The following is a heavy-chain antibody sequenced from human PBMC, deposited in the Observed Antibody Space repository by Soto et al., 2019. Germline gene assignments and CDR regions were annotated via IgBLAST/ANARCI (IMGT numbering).Heavy chain of an antibody. J-gene: IGHJ6*04. CDR2: ISSSSSYI. CDR3: AGDLPAAKAYYYGMDV. V-gene: IGHV3-21*01. Sequence: EVQLVKSGGGLVKPGGSLRISCAASGFTFSSYSMNWVRQAPGKGLEWVSSISSSSSYIYYAVSVTGRFTISRDNAKNSLYLQMKSLRAEDTAVYYCAGDLPAAKAYYYGMDVCSRGATVSVTS. CDR1: GFTFSSYS. D-gene: IGHD2-2*01.